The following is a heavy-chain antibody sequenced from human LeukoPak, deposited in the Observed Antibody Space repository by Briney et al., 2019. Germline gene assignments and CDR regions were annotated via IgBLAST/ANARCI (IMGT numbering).Heavy chain of an antibody. CDR3: ASLTDYGGNLDDY. CDR2: ISSSGSTI. D-gene: IGHD4-23*01. Sequence: GESLRLSCAASGFTFSDYYMSWIRQAPGKGLEWVSYISSSGSTIYYADSVKGRFTISRDNAKNSLYLQMNSLRAEDTAVYYCASLTDYGGNLDDYWGQGTLVTVSS. V-gene: IGHV3-11*01. J-gene: IGHJ4*02. CDR1: GFTFSDYY.